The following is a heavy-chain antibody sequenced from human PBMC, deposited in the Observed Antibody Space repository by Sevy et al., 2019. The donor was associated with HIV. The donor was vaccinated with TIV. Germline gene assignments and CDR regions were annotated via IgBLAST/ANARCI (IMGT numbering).Heavy chain of an antibody. CDR3: SRDARYSVGWYPSDY. D-gene: IGHD2-15*01. J-gene: IGHJ4*02. CDR2: ISYDGSCK. V-gene: IGHV3-30-3*01. Sequence: GGSLRLSCAASGFSVSSHAMHWVRQAPGKGLEWVALISYDGSCKYYSDSVKGRLTISRDNSKNTLYLQMNSLRPEDTALYYCSRDARYSVGWYPSDYWGQGTLVTVSS. CDR1: GFSVSSHA.